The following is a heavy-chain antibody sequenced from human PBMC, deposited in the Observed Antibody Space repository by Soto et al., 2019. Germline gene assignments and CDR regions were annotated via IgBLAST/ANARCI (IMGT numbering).Heavy chain of an antibody. CDR3: ASRAMAVTWFDP. J-gene: IGHJ5*02. D-gene: IGHD6-19*01. Sequence: GASVKVSCKVSGGTDGTYSINWVRQAPGQGLEWMGAIIPILSTTNYAQRFQGRVTITADESTGTVYLELTSLKFEDTALYYCASRAMAVTWFDPWGQGTLVTV. CDR1: GGTDGTYS. CDR2: IIPILSTT. V-gene: IGHV1-69*13.